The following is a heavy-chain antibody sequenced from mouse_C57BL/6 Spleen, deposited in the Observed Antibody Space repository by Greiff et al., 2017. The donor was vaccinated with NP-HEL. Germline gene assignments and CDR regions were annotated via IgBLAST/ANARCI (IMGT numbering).Heavy chain of an antibody. V-gene: IGHV1-15*01. Sequence: VQLQQSGAELVRPGASVTLSCKASGYTFTDYEMHWVKQTPVHGLEWIGAIDPETGGTAYNQKFKGKAILTADKSSSTAYMELRSLTSEDSAVYYCTRSRITTVVARYFDVWGTGTTVTVSS. CDR3: TRSRITTVVARYFDV. CDR2: IDPETGGT. CDR1: GYTFTDYE. D-gene: IGHD1-1*01. J-gene: IGHJ1*03.